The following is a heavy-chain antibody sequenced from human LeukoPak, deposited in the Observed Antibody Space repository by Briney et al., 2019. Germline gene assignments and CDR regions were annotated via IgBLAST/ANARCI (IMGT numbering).Heavy chain of an antibody. CDR1: EFTFSSYN. J-gene: IGHJ6*02. CDR2: ISTGSSTI. V-gene: IGHV3-48*01. D-gene: IGHD1-1*01. CDR3: AREWGENWNARYYYHGMDV. Sequence: GGSLRLSCAASEFTFSSYNMNWVRQAPGKGLEWVSCISTGSSTIYYADSVKGRFTTSRDNAKKSLYLQMNSLRAEDTAVYYCAREWGENWNARYYYHGMDVWGQGTTVTVSS.